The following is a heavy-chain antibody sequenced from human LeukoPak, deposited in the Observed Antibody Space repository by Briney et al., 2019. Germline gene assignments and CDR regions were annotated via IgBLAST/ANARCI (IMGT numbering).Heavy chain of an antibody. CDR3: ATDRGPYNWKD. D-gene: IGHD1-1*01. J-gene: IGHJ4*02. CDR1: GGSISSYY. CDR2: ISYSGST. Sequence: SETLSLTCTVSGGSISSYYWSWIRQPPGKRLEWIGYISYSGSTNYNPSLKSRVTISVDTSKNQFSLRLTSVTAADTAVYYCATDRGPYNWKDWGQGTLVTVSS. V-gene: IGHV4-59*01.